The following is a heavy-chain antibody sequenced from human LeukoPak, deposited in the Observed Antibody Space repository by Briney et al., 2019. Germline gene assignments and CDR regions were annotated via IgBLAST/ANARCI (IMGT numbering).Heavy chain of an antibody. CDR1: GFTFINYV. D-gene: IGHD6-13*01. CDR2: VSGSGGRGAT. CDR3: AKDIAASGLPRIFDF. J-gene: IGHJ4*02. Sequence: TGGSPRLSCEASGFTFINYVMSWVRQVPGKGPEWVSSVSGSGGRGATYYRDSVKGRFTISRDNSKNTVFLQMNGLSADDTAVYYCAKDIAASGLPRIFDFWGQGILVTVSS. V-gene: IGHV3-23*01.